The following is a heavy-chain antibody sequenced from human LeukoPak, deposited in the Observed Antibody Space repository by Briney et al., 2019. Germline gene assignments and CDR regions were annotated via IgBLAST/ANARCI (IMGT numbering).Heavy chain of an antibody. CDR2: ISSSSSYI. V-gene: IGHV3-21*01. CDR1: GFTFSSYS. J-gene: IGHJ3*02. Sequence: GGSLRLSCAASGFTFSSYSMNWGRQAPGQGLEWVSSISSSSSYIYYADSVKGRFTISRDNAKNSLYLQMNSLRAEDTAVYYCARDRDYCGSDCYQEAPDAFDIWGQGTMVTVSS. D-gene: IGHD2-21*02. CDR3: ARDRDYCGSDCYQEAPDAFDI.